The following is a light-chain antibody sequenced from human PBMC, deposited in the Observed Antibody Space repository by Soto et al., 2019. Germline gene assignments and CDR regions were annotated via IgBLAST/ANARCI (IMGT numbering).Light chain of an antibody. CDR1: QDIRSY. CDR3: QQSYSTPRT. V-gene: IGKV1-39*01. J-gene: IGKJ2*01. CDR2: ATS. Sequence: DLEMTPSPSSQSASVGDRVTITCRTSQDIRSYLNWYQQRPGKAPKLLIYATSSLQSGVPSRFSGSGSGTDFALTISSLQPEDFATYYCQQSYSTPRTFGQGTKVDIK.